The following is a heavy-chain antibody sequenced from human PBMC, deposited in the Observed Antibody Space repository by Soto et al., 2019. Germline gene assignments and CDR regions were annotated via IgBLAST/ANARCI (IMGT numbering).Heavy chain of an antibody. V-gene: IGHV4-30-4*01. D-gene: IGHD3-22*01. CDR3: ARGRTYYYDSSGYYFDY. CDR2: IYYSGST. CDR1: GGSISSGDYY. J-gene: IGHJ4*02. Sequence: SETLSLTCTVSGGSISSGDYYWSWIRQPPGKGLEWIGYIYYSGSTYYNPSLKSRVTISVDTSKNQFSLKLSSVTAADTAVYYCARGRTYYYDSSGYYFDYWGQGTLVTVSS.